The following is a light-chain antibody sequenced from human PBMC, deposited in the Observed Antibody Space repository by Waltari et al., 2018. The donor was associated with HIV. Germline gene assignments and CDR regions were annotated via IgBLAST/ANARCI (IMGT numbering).Light chain of an antibody. J-gene: IGLJ2*01. CDR1: SSDIGGSTY. CDR3: SSYGGSANLL. Sequence: QSALTQPPSASGSPGPSVTISCTGTSSDIGGSTYVSWYQQYPGKAPKLMIYEVSKRPSGVPDRFSGSKSANTASLTVSGLQAEDEADYYCSSYGGSANLLFGGGTKLTVL. V-gene: IGLV2-8*01. CDR2: EVS.